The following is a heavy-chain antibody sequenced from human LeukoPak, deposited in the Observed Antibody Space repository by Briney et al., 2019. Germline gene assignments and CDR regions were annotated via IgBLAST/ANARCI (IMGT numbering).Heavy chain of an antibody. Sequence: GRSLRLSCAASGFTFSSYAMNWVRQAPGKGLEWVSYISSSGGTMYYADSVEGRFTVSRDNAKNSLYLQMNSLRAEDTAVYYCAREYAPFYDSSGTMYHWGQGTLVTVSS. J-gene: IGHJ4*02. D-gene: IGHD3-22*01. CDR1: GFTFSSYA. CDR3: AREYAPFYDSSGTMYH. CDR2: ISSSGGTM. V-gene: IGHV3-48*03.